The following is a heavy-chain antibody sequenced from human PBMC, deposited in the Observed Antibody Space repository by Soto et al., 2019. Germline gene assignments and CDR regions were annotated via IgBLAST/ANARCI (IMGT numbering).Heavy chain of an antibody. Sequence: QVQLVQSGAEVKKPGSSVKVSCKASGGTFSSYTISWVRQAPGQGLEWMGRIIPILGIANYAQKFQGRVTITADKSTSTAYMELSSLRSGDTAVYYCARLGGSGSYTPSYWGQGTLVTVSS. CDR3: ARLGGSGSYTPSY. D-gene: IGHD3-10*01. CDR2: IIPILGIA. CDR1: GGTFSSYT. V-gene: IGHV1-69*02. J-gene: IGHJ4*02.